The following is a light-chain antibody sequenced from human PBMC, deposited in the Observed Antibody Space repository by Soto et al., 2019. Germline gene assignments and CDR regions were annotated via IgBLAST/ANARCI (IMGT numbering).Light chain of an antibody. CDR2: AAS. CDR3: QQSYNMPIT. CDR1: QSISTY. Sequence: DIQMTQSPSSLSASVGDRVTVTCRASQSISTYLNWYQQKPGTAPKLLIYAASSLQGGVPSRFSGSGSGTDFTLTISSLQPEDFAIYYCQQSYNMPITFGQGTRLEI. V-gene: IGKV1-39*01. J-gene: IGKJ5*01.